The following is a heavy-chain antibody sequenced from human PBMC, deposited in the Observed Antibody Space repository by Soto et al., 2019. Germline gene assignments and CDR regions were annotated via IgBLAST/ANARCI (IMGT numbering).Heavy chain of an antibody. D-gene: IGHD6-19*01. CDR2: ISGSGGST. CDR1: GFTFSSYA. V-gene: IGHV3-23*01. CDR3: AKDLATGEYSSGCLFDY. Sequence: EVQLLESGGGLVQPGGSLRLSCAASGFTFSSYAMSWVRQAPGKGLEWVSAISGSGGSTYYADSVKGRFTISRDNSKNTLYLQMNSLRAEDTAVYYCAKDLATGEYSSGCLFDYWGQGTLVTVSS. J-gene: IGHJ4*02.